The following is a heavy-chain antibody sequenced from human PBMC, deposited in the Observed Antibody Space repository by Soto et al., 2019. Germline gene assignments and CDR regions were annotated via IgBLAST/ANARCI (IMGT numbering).Heavy chain of an antibody. CDR2: IYYSGST. CDR1: GGSISSHY. CDR3: ARHGYSNYLSVGGSLVWFAS. V-gene: IGHV4-59*08. Sequence: ASETLSLTCTVSGGSISSHYGGWIRQHPGTGLEWIGYIYYSGSTYYNPSLKSRVTILVDTSKNQFSLKLSSVTAADTAVYYCARHGYSNYLSVGGSLVWFASWGQGTLVTVSS. D-gene: IGHD4-4*01. J-gene: IGHJ5*01.